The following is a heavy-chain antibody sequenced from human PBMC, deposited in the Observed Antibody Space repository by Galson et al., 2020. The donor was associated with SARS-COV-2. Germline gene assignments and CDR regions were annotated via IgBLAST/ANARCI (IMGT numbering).Heavy chain of an antibody. J-gene: IGHJ4*02. V-gene: IGHV3-23*01. CDR2: ISGSGDSR. CDR3: AKDATIFPNYFDS. Sequence: GGSLRLSCAASGFTFNKYALAWVRQAPGQGLEWVSGISGSGDSRYYADSFQGRFSISRDNSRNMLYLQMSSLRPEDTALYFCAKDATIFPNYFDSWGQGTLVTVSS. CDR1: GFTFNKYA. D-gene: IGHD3-3*01.